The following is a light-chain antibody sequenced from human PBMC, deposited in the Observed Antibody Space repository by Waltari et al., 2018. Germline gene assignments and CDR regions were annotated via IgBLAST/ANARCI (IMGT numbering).Light chain of an antibody. CDR1: SSNIGNNY. V-gene: IGLV1-51*02. Sequence: QSVLTQPPSVSAAPGQKVPISCSGSSSNIGNNYVSWYQQLPGKAPKLLIIENNKRHSGIPDRFSGSKSGTSTTLGITGLQTGDEADYYCGTWDSSLSSLFGGGTKLTVL. CDR2: ENN. CDR3: GTWDSSLSSL. J-gene: IGLJ2*01.